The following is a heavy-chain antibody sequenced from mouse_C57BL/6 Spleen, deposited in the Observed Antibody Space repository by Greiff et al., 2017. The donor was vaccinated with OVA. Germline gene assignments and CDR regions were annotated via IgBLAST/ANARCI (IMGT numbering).Heavy chain of an antibody. V-gene: IGHV1-61*01. J-gene: IGHJ3*01. Sequence: QVQLQQSGAELVRPGSSVKLSCKASGYTFTSYWMDWVKQRPGQGLEWIGNIYPSDSETHYNQKFKDKATLTVDKSSSTAYMQLSSLTSEDSAVYYCARGGLYYSNYWGQGTLVTVSA. CDR3: ARGGLYYSNY. CDR1: GYTFTSYW. CDR2: IYPSDSET. D-gene: IGHD2-5*01.